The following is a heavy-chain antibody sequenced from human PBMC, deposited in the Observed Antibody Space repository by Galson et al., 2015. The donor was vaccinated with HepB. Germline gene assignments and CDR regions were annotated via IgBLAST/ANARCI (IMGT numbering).Heavy chain of an antibody. CDR3: ARDRRHERFLEWLPPTHQPYYYYYGMDV. CDR2: IYYSGST. V-gene: IGHV4-59*01. D-gene: IGHD3-3*01. Sequence: ETLSLTCTVSGGSISSYYWSWIRQPPGKGLEWIGYIYYSGSTNYNPSLKSRVTISVDTPKNQFSLKLGSVTAADTAVYYCARDRRHERFLEWLPPTHQPYYYYYGMDVWGQGTTVTVSS. CDR1: GGSISSYY. J-gene: IGHJ6*02.